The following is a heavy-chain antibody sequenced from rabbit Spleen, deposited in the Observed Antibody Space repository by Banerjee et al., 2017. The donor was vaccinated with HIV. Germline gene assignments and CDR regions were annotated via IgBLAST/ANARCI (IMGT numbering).Heavy chain of an antibody. CDR3: ARDLIGVIGWNFYL. V-gene: IGHV1S45*01. CDR2: INAATGKP. Sequence: QERLVESGGGLVKPEGSLKLSCTASGFSFSDRDVICWVRQAPGKGLEWIACINAATGKPVYATWASGRFTISRTSSTTVTLRMTSLTAADRATYFCARDLIGVIGWNFYLWGPGTLVTVS. J-gene: IGHJ4*01. CDR1: GFSFSDRDV. D-gene: IGHD2-1*01.